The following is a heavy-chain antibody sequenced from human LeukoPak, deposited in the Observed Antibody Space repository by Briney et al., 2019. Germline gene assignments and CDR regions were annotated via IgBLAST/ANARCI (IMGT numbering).Heavy chain of an antibody. CDR1: GGSISSYY. CDR2: IYYSGST. V-gene: IGHV4-59*08. Sequence: SETLSLTCTVSGGSISSYYWSWIRQPPGKGLEWIGYIYYSGSTNYNPSLKSRVTISVDTSKNQFSLKLSSVTAADTAVYYCARHIRYSSSWLDYYFDYWGQGTLVTVSS. J-gene: IGHJ4*02. D-gene: IGHD6-13*01. CDR3: ARHIRYSSSWLDYYFDY.